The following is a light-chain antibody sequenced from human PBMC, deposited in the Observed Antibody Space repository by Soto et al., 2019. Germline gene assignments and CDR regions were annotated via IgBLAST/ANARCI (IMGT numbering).Light chain of an antibody. CDR1: QSVSSSY. CDR3: QQDYTLPNWT. J-gene: IGKJ1*01. CDR2: GAS. Sequence: PGERVTLSCRASQSVSSSYLTWYQQRPGQAPRLLIYGASTRATSIPARFSGSGSGTDFTLTISSLQPEDFAVYYCQQDYTLPNWTFGQGTKVDIK. V-gene: IGKV3D-7*01.